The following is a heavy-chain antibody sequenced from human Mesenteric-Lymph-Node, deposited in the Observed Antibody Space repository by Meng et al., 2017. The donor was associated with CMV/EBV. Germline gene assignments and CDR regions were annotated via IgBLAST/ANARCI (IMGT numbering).Heavy chain of an antibody. CDR1: GGSFSGYY. V-gene: IGHV4-34*01. J-gene: IGHJ5*02. D-gene: IGHD2/OR15-2a*01. Sequence: LTCAVYGGSFSGYYWSWIRQPPGKGLEWIGEINHSGSTNYNPSLKSRVTISVDTSKNQFSLKLSSVTAADTAVYYCARGLSTLDWFDPWGQGTLVTVSS. CDR3: ARGLSTLDWFDP. CDR2: INHSGST.